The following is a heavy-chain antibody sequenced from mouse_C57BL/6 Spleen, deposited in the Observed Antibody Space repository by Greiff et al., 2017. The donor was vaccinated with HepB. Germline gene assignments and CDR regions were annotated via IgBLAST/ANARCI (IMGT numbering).Heavy chain of an antibody. J-gene: IGHJ2*01. CDR2: ISAGGSYT. CDR1: GFTFSSYA. V-gene: IGHV5-4*01. D-gene: IGHD1-1*01. CDR3: ARDPYYYGSSSCFDY. Sequence: EVQGVESGGGLVKPGGSLKLSCAASGFTFSSYAMSWVRQTPEKRLEWVATISAGGSYTYYPDNVKGRFTISRDNAKNNLYLHMRHLKSEDTAMYYCARDPYYYGSSSCFDYWGQGTTLTVSS.